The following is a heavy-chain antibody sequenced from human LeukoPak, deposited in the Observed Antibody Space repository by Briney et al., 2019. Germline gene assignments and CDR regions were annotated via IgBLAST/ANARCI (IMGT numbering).Heavy chain of an antibody. CDR3: ARGGGYSYGYGYFDY. V-gene: IGHV1-69*05. D-gene: IGHD5-18*01. Sequence: SVKVSCKASGGTFSSYAISWVRQAPGQGLEWMGGIIPIFGTANYAQKLQGRVTMTTDTSTSTAYMELRSLRSDDTAVYYCARGGGYSYGYGYFDYWGQGTLVTVSS. CDR1: GGTFSSYA. CDR2: IIPIFGTA. J-gene: IGHJ4*02.